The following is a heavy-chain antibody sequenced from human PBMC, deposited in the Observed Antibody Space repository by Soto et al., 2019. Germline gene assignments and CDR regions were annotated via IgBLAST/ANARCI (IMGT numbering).Heavy chain of an antibody. CDR1: GFTISDAW. V-gene: IGHV3-15*01. J-gene: IGHJ5*02. CDR2: IKSKSDGGTT. Sequence: PGGSLRLSCAASGFTISDAWMSWVRQAPGKGLDWVGRIKSKSDGGTTEYAAPVRGRFTISRDDSKNTLYLQMNSLKTEDTAVYYCTTDLWRIAVVVGSTGYFNPWGQGTPVTVS. D-gene: IGHD2-15*01. CDR3: TTDLWRIAVVVGSTGYFNP.